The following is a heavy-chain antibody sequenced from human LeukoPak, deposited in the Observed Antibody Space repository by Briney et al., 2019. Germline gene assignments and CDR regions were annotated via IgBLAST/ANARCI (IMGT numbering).Heavy chain of an antibody. CDR1: GGSFSGYY. D-gene: IGHD3-16*02. Sequence: PSETLSLTCAVYGGSFSGYYWSWIRQPPGKGLEWIGEINHSGSTNYNPSLKSRVTISVDTSKNQFSLKLSSVTAADTAVYYCARLYVWGSYRSLGFDYWGQGTLVTVSS. CDR2: INHSGST. V-gene: IGHV4-34*01. J-gene: IGHJ4*02. CDR3: ARLYVWGSYRSLGFDY.